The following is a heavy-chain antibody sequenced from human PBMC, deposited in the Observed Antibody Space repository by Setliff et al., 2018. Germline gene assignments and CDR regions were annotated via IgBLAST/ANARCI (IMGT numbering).Heavy chain of an antibody. D-gene: IGHD3-10*01. CDR1: GGSISSGDYY. J-gene: IGHJ4*02. CDR3: ARRYFDSGSYFYFDY. Sequence: SETLSLTCTVSGGSISSGDYYWSWIRQRPGKALEYIGYVDFSGKTDYNPSLKSRLAMSFDTSKNQFSLRLRSVSAADTAVYFCARRYFDSGSYFYFDYWGQVTLVTVSS. V-gene: IGHV4-30-4*08. CDR2: VDFSGKT.